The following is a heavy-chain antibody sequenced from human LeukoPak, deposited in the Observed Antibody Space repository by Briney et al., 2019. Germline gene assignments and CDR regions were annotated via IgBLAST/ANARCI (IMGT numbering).Heavy chain of an antibody. V-gene: IGHV3-48*04. CDR3: AREHEYGDYAFDL. J-gene: IGHJ5*02. D-gene: IGHD4-17*01. Sequence: GGSLRLSCVGSQFAFYRYGMAWVRQAPGKGLEWVAYISGNSGTINYADSVKGRLTISRDNAKGSLFLQMSGLRVEDTAVYFCAREHEYGDYAFDLWGRGTLVTVSS. CDR2: ISGNSGTI. CDR1: QFAFYRYG.